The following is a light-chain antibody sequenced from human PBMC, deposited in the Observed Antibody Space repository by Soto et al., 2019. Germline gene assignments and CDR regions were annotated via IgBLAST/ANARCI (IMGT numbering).Light chain of an antibody. Sequence: QSALTQPPSVSGAPGQRVTISCTGSSSNIGAGYDVHWYQQLPGTAPKLLIYGNSNRPSGVPDRFSGSKSGTSASLAITGLQAEDEADYYCQSYDSSLSAFYVFGTGTMVPV. CDR1: SSNIGAGYD. J-gene: IGLJ1*01. V-gene: IGLV1-40*01. CDR2: GNS. CDR3: QSYDSSLSAFYV.